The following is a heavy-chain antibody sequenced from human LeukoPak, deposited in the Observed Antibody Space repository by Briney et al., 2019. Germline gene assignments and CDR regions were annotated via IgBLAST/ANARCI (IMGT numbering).Heavy chain of an antibody. CDR3: AKAMGYDILTGSNWFDP. Sequence: GRSLRLSCAASGFTFDDYAMHWVRQAPGKGLEWVSGISWNSGSIGYADSVKGRFTISRDNAKNSLYLQMNSLRAEDTALYYCAKAMGYDILTGSNWFDPWGQGTLVTVSS. CDR1: GFTFDDYA. CDR2: ISWNSGSI. V-gene: IGHV3-9*01. J-gene: IGHJ5*02. D-gene: IGHD3-9*01.